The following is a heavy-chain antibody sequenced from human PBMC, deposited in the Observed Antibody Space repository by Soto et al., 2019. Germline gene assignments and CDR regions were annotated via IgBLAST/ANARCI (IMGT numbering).Heavy chain of an antibody. CDR2: ISAYNGNT. CDR3: ARSYHSSSWSYNWFDP. J-gene: IGHJ5*02. V-gene: IGHV1-18*01. Sequence: GASVQVSCKASGYTFTSYGISWVRQAPGQGLEWMGWISAYNGNTNYAQKLQGRVTMTTDTSTSTAYMELRSLRSDDTAVYYCARSYHSSSWSYNWFDPWGQGTLVTVSS. D-gene: IGHD6-13*01. CDR1: GYTFTSYG.